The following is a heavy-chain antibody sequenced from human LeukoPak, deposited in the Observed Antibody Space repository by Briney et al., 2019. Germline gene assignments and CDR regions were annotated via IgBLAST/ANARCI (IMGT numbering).Heavy chain of an antibody. CDR1: GFNVSSSY. CDR3: ARVYYDGSGYYYFLEFFFDY. CDR2: LYSGGAT. D-gene: IGHD3-22*01. J-gene: IGHJ4*02. Sequence: GGSLRLSCAASGFNVSSSYLSWVRQAPGKGLEWVSVLYSGGATHYADSVKGRFTISRDNSKNAVYLQMNSLRAEDTAFYYCARVYYDGSGYYYFLEFFFDYWGQGTLVTVSS. V-gene: IGHV3-66*01.